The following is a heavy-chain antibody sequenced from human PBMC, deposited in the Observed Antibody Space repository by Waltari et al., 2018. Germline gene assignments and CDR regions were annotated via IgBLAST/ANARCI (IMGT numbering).Heavy chain of an antibody. CDR2: INPNSGGT. Sequence: QVQLVQSGAEVKKPGASVKVSCKASGYTFTGYYMHWVRQAPGQGLEWMGRINPNSGGTNYEQKFQGRVTMTRDTSISTAYMELSRRRSDDTAVYYCARVRGNYRDAFDIWGQGTMVTVSS. D-gene: IGHD4-4*01. V-gene: IGHV1-2*06. CDR3: ARVRGNYRDAFDI. CDR1: GYTFTGYY. J-gene: IGHJ3*02.